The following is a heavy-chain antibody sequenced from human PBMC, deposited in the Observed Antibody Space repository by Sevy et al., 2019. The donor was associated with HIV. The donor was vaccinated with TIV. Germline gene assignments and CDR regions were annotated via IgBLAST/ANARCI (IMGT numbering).Heavy chain of an antibody. D-gene: IGHD6-6*01. V-gene: IGHV3-30-3*01. Sequence: GGSLRLSCAASGFTFSSYGLHWVRQAPGKGLECVAVISHDGSNKYYADSVKGRFTISRDTSKNTLYLQMNSLKADDTAMYYSARDASSSPYWYFDLWGRGTLVTVSS. CDR1: GFTFSSYG. CDR2: ISHDGSNK. J-gene: IGHJ2*01. CDR3: ARDASSSPYWYFDL.